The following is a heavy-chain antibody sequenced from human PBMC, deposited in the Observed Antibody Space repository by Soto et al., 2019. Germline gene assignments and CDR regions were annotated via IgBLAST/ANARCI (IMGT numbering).Heavy chain of an antibody. V-gene: IGHV1-69*01. CDR3: ARGAPTKNWNYEGILNWFDP. CDR1: GGTFSSYA. D-gene: IGHD1-7*01. CDR2: IFPIFGTA. Sequence: QVQLVQSGAEVKKPGSSVKVSCKASGGTFSSYAISWVRQAPGQGLEWMGGIFPIFGTANYAQKFQGRVTITADESTSTAYMELSSLRSEDTAVYYCARGAPTKNWNYEGILNWFDPWGQGTLVTVSS. J-gene: IGHJ5*02.